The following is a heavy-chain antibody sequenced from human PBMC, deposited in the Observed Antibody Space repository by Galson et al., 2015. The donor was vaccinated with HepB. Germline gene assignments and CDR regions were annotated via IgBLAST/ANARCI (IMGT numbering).Heavy chain of an antibody. Sequence: SLRLSCAASGFTFSSYGMHWVRQAPGKGLEWVAVISYDGSNKYYADSVKGRFTISRDNSKNTLYLQMNSLRAEDTAVYCCAKDPLPNYYYDSSGYYLAPYFDYWGQGTLVTVSS. J-gene: IGHJ4*02. CDR2: ISYDGSNK. V-gene: IGHV3-30*18. CDR1: GFTFSSYG. CDR3: AKDPLPNYYYDSSGYYLAPYFDY. D-gene: IGHD3-22*01.